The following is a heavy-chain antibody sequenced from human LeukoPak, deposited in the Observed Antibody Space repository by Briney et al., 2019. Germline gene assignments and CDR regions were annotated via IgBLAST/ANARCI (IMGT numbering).Heavy chain of an antibody. CDR1: GFTFSSYS. J-gene: IGHJ4*02. D-gene: IGHD3-10*01. V-gene: IGHV3-21*01. Sequence: GSLRLSCAASGFTFSSYSMNWVRQAPGKGLEWVSSISSSSSYIYYADSVKGRFTISRDNAKNSLYLQMNSLRAEDTAVYYCARSGFYGSDPLDYWGQGTLVTVSS. CDR2: ISSSSSYI. CDR3: ARSGFYGSDPLDY.